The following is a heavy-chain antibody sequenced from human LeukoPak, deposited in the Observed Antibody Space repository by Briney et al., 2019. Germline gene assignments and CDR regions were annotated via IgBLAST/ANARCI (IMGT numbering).Heavy chain of an antibody. CDR1: GYSFTSYW. CDR2: IYPGDSDT. J-gene: IGHJ3*02. D-gene: IGHD6-13*01. Sequence: GASLQISCKGSGYSFTSYWIGWVRQLPGKGLEWMGIIYPGDSDTRYSPSFQGQVTISADKSISTAYLQWSSLKASDTAMYYCARRRYSGIAAAGTGAFDIWGQGTMVTVSS. CDR3: ARRRYSGIAAAGTGAFDI. V-gene: IGHV5-51*01.